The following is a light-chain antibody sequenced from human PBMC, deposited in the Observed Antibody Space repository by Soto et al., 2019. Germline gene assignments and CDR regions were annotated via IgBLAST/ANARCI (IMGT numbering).Light chain of an antibody. Sequence: EIVLTQSPGTLSLSPGDTATLSCRASQSVGSSYLAWYQQKPGQAPRLLFSDASTRASGIPDRFSGSGSGTDFTLTISRLEPEDFAVYFCQQYGTAPRTFGQGTKVDIK. CDR3: QQYGTAPRT. V-gene: IGKV3-20*01. J-gene: IGKJ1*01. CDR1: QSVGSSY. CDR2: DAS.